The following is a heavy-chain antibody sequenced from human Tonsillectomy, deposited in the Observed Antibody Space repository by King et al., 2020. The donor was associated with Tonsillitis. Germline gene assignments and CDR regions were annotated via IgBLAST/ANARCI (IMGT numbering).Heavy chain of an antibody. CDR2: ISGSGGST. CDR1: GFTFSSYA. D-gene: IGHD4-17*01. CDR3: AKGVRGDYGATSPFDY. Sequence: VQLVESGGGLVQPGGSLRLSCAASGFTFSSYAMSWVRQAPGKGLEWVSAISGSGGSTYYADSVKGRFTISRDNSKNTLYLQMNSLRAEDTAVYYCAKGVRGDYGATSPFDYWGQGTLVTVSS. J-gene: IGHJ4*02. V-gene: IGHV3-23*04.